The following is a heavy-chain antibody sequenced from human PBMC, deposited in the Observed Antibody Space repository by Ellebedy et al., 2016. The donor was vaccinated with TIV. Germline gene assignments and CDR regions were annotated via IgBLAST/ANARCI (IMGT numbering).Heavy chain of an antibody. CDR1: AFLFSTYG. D-gene: IGHD2-21*02. V-gene: IGHV3-33*01. CDR2: IWYDGGNK. Sequence: PGGSLRLSCEATAFLFSTYGMHWVRQAPGKGLEWVASIWYDGGNKYYADSVKGRFTISRDNSKNTRYLQMNNLGAEETAVFYCARNSHVERGDSLNYWGQGTLVTGSS. CDR3: ARNSHVERGDSLNY. J-gene: IGHJ4*02.